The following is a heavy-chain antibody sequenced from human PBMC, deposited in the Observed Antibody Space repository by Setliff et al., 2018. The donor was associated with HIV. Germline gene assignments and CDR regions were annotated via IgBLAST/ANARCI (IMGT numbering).Heavy chain of an antibody. Sequence: ASVKVSCKASGYTFTSYDINWVRQATGQGLEWMGWMNPNSGNTGYAQKFQGRVTMTRNTSISTAYMALSSLRSEDTAVYYCARGSSYSSSRDVFRTQALNDAFDIWAQGTMVTVSS. CDR3: ARGSSYSSSRDVFRTQALNDAFDI. D-gene: IGHD6-13*01. CDR2: MNPNSGNT. J-gene: IGHJ3*02. CDR1: GYTFTSYD. V-gene: IGHV1-8*02.